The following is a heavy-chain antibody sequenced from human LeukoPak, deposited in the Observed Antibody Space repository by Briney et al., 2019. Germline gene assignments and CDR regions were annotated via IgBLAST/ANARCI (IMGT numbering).Heavy chain of an antibody. Sequence: SETLSLTCTVSGGSISSSSYYWGWIRQPPGKGLEWIGSIYYSGSTYYNPSLKSRVTISVDTSKNQFSLKLSSVTAADTAVYYCARLFSRVAASHWGQGTLVTVSS. CDR3: ARLFSRVAASH. CDR2: IYYSGST. CDR1: GGSISSSSYY. V-gene: IGHV4-39*01. D-gene: IGHD2-15*01. J-gene: IGHJ4*02.